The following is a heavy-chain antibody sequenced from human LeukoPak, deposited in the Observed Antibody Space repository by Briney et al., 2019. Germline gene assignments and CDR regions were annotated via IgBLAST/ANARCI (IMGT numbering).Heavy chain of an antibody. CDR2: ISSSSSYI. Sequence: GGSLRLSCAASGFTFSSYSMNWVRQAPGKGLEWVSSISSSSSYIYYADSVKGRFTISRDNAKNSLYLQMNSLRAEDTAVYYCARDRSPREIKSPITIVRGVNLSGFDYWGQGTLVTVSS. CDR3: ARDRSPREIKSPITIVRGVNLSGFDY. J-gene: IGHJ4*02. D-gene: IGHD3-10*01. CDR1: GFTFSSYS. V-gene: IGHV3-21*01.